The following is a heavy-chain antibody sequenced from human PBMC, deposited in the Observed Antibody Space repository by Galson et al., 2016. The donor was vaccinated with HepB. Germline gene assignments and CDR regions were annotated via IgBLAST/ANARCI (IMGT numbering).Heavy chain of an antibody. Sequence: LRLSCAASAFTFGDHYMDWVRQAPGKGLEWIGRIRSKRSKYSTQYAASVKGRFSISRDDSKNSLYLQMSSLKTEDTAMYYCTRVGPPTIDAFDIWGQGTMVTVSS. CDR3: TRVGPPTIDAFDI. V-gene: IGHV3-72*01. J-gene: IGHJ3*02. D-gene: IGHD1-26*01. CDR1: AFTFGDHY. CDR2: IRSKRSKYST.